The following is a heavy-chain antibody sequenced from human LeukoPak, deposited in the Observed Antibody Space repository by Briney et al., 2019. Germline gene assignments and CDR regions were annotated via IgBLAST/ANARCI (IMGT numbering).Heavy chain of an antibody. CDR3: ARDVVTVDDYYYGMDV. J-gene: IGHJ6*02. CDR1: GGTFSSYA. V-gene: IGHV1-69*13. CDR2: IIPIFGTA. D-gene: IGHD2-15*01. Sequence: SVTVSCTASGGTFSSYAISWVRQAPGQGLEWMGGIIPIFGTANYAQKFQGRVTITADESTSTAYMELSSLRSEDTAVYYCARDVVTVDDYYYGMDVWGQGTTVTVSS.